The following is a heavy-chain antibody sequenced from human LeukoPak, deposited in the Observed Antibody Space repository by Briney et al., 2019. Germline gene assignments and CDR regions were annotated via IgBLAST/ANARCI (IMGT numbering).Heavy chain of an antibody. V-gene: IGHV3-23*01. CDR1: GFTFNNYA. D-gene: IGHD6-13*01. J-gene: IGHJ5*02. CDR2: ISGSGDRT. Sequence: PGGSLRLSCAASGFTFNNYAMSWVRQAPGKGLEWVSAISGSGDRTYYADSVKGRFTISRDNSNNTLYLQMSSLRAEDTAVYFCAKASDAYSSSWYDDWGQGTRVTVSS. CDR3: AKASDAYSSSWYDD.